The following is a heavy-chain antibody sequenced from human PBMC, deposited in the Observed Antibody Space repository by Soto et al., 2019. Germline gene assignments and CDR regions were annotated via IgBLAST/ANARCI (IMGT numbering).Heavy chain of an antibody. CDR3: ARIVLFWWFDP. Sequence: XGPTLVNQAQPLTLTCTFSGFSLSTSGEGVGRIGQPPGKALEWLALIYWDDDKRYSPYLNKRVTITKATSKEQVVLTMTKMDTVDSATYCCARIVLFWWFDPCCQGTLVTVSS. V-gene: IGHV2-5*02. CDR2: IYWDDDK. D-gene: IGHD3-16*02. CDR1: GFSLSTSGEG. J-gene: IGHJ5*02.